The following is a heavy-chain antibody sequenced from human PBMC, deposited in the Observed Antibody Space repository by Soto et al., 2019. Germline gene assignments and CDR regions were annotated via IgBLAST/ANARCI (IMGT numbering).Heavy chain of an antibody. Sequence: QITLKESGPPLVKPTQTLTLTCTFSAFSLSSTRVAVGWIRQPPGKALEWLALIYWDDDKRYSPFLKSRLTITKDTSKNQVVLTMTNMDPVDTATYYCAHSVVAGLGYYFDYWGQGTLVTVSS. CDR3: AHSVVAGLGYYFDY. J-gene: IGHJ4*02. CDR1: AFSLSSTRVA. V-gene: IGHV2-5*02. D-gene: IGHD6-19*01. CDR2: IYWDDDK.